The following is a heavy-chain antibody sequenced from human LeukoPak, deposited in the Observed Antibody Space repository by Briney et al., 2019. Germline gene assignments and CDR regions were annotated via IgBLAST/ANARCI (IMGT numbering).Heavy chain of an antibody. D-gene: IGHD2-2*01. Sequence: PGGSLRLSCAASGFTFSSYSMNWVRQAPGKGLEWVALISSDGSNTFYADSVKGRFTISRDNAKNTLYLQMNSLRAEDTAVYYCARGPNPGDARWYQLLRRTLQFDYWGQGTLVTVSS. CDR3: ARGPNPGDARWYQLLRRTLQFDY. J-gene: IGHJ4*02. CDR2: ISSDGSNT. V-gene: IGHV3-30*03. CDR1: GFTFSSYS.